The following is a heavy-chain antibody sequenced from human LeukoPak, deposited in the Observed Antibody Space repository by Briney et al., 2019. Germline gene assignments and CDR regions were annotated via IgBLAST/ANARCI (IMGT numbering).Heavy chain of an antibody. D-gene: IGHD1-26*01. J-gene: IGHJ4*02. CDR3: AKDLIVEGASDY. CDR2: ISNSNSTI. Sequence: PGGSLRLSCAASGFTFSSYSMNWVRQAPGKGLEWISYISNSNSTIYYADSVKGRFTISRDNSKNTLYLQMNSLRAEDTAVYYCAKDLIVEGASDYWGQGTLVTVSS. V-gene: IGHV3-48*01. CDR1: GFTFSSYS.